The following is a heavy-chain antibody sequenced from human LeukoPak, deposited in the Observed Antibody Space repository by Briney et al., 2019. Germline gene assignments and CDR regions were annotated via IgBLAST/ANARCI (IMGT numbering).Heavy chain of an antibody. CDR3: ARDVHYYDSSGYYL. J-gene: IGHJ5*02. CDR1: GFTFSSYS. D-gene: IGHD3-22*01. CDR2: ISSSSSCI. Sequence: GGSLRLSCAASGFTFSSYSMNWVRQAPGKGLEWVSSISSSSSCIYYADSVKGRFTISRDNAKNSLYLQMNSLRAEDTAVYYCARDVHYYDSSGYYLWGQGTLVTVSS. V-gene: IGHV3-21*01.